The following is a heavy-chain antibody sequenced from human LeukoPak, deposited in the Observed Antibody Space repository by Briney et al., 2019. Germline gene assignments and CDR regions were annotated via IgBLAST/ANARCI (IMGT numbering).Heavy chain of an antibody. V-gene: IGHV3-74*01. CDR2: INSDGKTT. J-gene: IGHJ4*02. CDR1: GFXFSSYW. CDR3: TRDITLTRGGRSDY. Sequence: GGSLRLSCAASGFXFSSYWIYWVRQAPGKGLVWVSRINSDGKTTNYADSVKGRFTISRDNAKNTLYLQMNSLRAEDTAVYYCTRDITLTRGGRSDYWGQGTLVTVSA. D-gene: IGHD3-10*01.